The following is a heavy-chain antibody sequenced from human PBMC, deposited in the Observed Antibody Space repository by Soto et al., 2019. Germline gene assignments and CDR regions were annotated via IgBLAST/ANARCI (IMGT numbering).Heavy chain of an antibody. CDR3: ARRRICSGNSCNFYFHMDV. Sequence: SVKVSCKAPGGTFSNYGIAWVRQAPGQGLEWMGDIVPMFGTPTYAQNFQGRVTITADEYTSTAYMELSSLRSEDTAVYFCARRRICSGNSCNFYFHMDVWGQGTTVTVSS. CDR2: IVPMFGTP. V-gene: IGHV1-69*13. D-gene: IGHD6-19*01. CDR1: GGTFSNYG. J-gene: IGHJ6*02.